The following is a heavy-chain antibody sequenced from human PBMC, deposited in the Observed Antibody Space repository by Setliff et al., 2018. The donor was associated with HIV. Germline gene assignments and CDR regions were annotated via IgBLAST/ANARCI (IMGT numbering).Heavy chain of an antibody. CDR1: GDSVNSGSYF. CDR2: LYYNGRT. Sequence: PSETLFLTCTVSGDSVNSGSYFWAWIRQPPGKGLEYIGTLYYNGRTQYNASLKSRVTISVDTPKNQVSLRLSSATAADTAVYHCSRGSYYMDVWGKGTTVTVSS. CDR3: SRGSYYMDV. D-gene: IGHD3-16*01. V-gene: IGHV4-39*07. J-gene: IGHJ6*03.